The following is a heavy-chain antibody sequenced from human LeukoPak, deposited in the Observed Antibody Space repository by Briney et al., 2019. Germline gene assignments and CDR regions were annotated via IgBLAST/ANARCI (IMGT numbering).Heavy chain of an antibody. CDR1: GFTLSNFA. V-gene: IGHV3-13*01. J-gene: IGHJ4*02. CDR3: ARQMTPHGNFDY. Sequence: GGSLRLSCAASGFTLSNFAMHWVRQATGKGLEWVSAIGTAGDAFYPGSVKGRFTISRENAKNSLYLQMNNLRAEDTAVYYCARQMTPHGNFDYWGQGTLVTVSS. CDR2: IGTAGDA. D-gene: IGHD1-26*01.